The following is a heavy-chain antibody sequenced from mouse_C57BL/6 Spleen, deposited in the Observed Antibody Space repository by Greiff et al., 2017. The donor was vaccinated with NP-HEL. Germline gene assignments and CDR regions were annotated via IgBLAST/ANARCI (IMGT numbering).Heavy chain of an antibody. CDR1: GYTFTDYY. J-gene: IGHJ4*01. D-gene: IGHD2-5*01. V-gene: IGHV1-76*01. Sequence: QVQLQQSGAELVRPGASVKLSCKASGYTFTDYYINWVKQRPGQGLEWIARIYPGSGNTYYNEKFKGKATLTAEKSSSTAYMQLSSLTSEDSAVYFCARPLYYSNSMDYWGQGTSVTVSS. CDR3: ARPLYYSNSMDY. CDR2: IYPGSGNT.